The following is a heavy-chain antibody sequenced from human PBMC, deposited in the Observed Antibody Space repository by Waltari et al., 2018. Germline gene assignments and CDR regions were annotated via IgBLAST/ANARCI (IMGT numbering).Heavy chain of an antibody. CDR3: ASTSSVSPYAMDV. V-gene: IGHV4-59*08. CDR2: IHYSESS. Sequence: GYIHYSESSNYKPSLKSRVTISLDMSKNRLSLKLRSVTAADTAVYYCASTSSVSPYAMDVWGQGTTVTVSS. J-gene: IGHJ6*02.